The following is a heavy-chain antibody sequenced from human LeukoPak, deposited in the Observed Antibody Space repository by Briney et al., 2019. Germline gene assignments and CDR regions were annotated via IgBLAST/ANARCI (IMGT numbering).Heavy chain of an antibody. CDR1: GFIFSSYG. CDR3: AKDRSGSYSQGLDY. Sequence: GGSLRLSCAASGFIFSSYGMHWVRQAPGKGLEWVAFIRYDGSNKYYADSVKGRFTISRDNSKNTLYQQMNSLRAEDTAVYYCAKDRSGSYSQGLDYWGQGTLVTVSS. V-gene: IGHV3-30*02. J-gene: IGHJ4*02. CDR2: IRYDGSNK. D-gene: IGHD1-26*01.